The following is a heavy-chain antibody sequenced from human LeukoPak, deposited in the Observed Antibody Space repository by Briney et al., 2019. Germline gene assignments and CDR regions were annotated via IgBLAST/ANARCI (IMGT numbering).Heavy chain of an antibody. CDR2: INPSGGST. CDR1: GYTFINYY. J-gene: IGHJ4*02. D-gene: IGHD2-15*01. V-gene: IGHV1-46*01. Sequence: GASVKVSCKASGYTFINYYMHWVRQAPGQGLEWMGIINPSGGSTSYAQKFQGRVTMTRDTSISTAYMELSRLRSDDTAVYYCARGGGNWSGGSWAVDYWGQGTLVTVSS. CDR3: ARGGGNWSGGSWAVDY.